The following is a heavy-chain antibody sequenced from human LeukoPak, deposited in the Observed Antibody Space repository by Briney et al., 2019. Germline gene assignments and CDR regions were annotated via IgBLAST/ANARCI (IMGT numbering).Heavy chain of an antibody. Sequence: GEALQISCKGSGYSFTRNWIGWVRQMPGKGLEWMGIIYPGDSDTRYSPSFQGQVTISADKSINTAYLQWSSLKASDTAMYYCARRVVNNRNWYFNLWGRGTLVTVSS. CDR2: IYPGDSDT. J-gene: IGHJ2*01. CDR1: GYSFTRNW. CDR3: ARRVVNNRNWYFNL. D-gene: IGHD4-23*01. V-gene: IGHV5-51*01.